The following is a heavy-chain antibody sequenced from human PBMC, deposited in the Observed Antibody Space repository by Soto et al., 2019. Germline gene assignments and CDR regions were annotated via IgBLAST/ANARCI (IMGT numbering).Heavy chain of an antibody. CDR1: GFTFSSYG. J-gene: IGHJ4*02. D-gene: IGHD3-22*01. Sequence: GGSLRLSCAASGFTFSSYGMHWVRQAPGKGLEWVAVISYDGSNKYYADSVKGRFTISRDNSKNTLYLQMNSLRAEDTAVYYCAKHVLFYYYDSSGPYDYWGQGTLVTVSS. V-gene: IGHV3-30*18. CDR2: ISYDGSNK. CDR3: AKHVLFYYYDSSGPYDY.